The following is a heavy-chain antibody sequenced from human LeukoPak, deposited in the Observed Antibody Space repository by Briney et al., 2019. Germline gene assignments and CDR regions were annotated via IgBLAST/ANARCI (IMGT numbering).Heavy chain of an antibody. V-gene: IGHV6-1*01. CDR1: GDSVSINNGA. CDR2: TYYGAKANN. J-gene: IGHJ4*02. D-gene: IGHD6-19*01. CDR3: ARDVETSGWYTVDY. Sequence: SQTLSLTCALSGDSVSINNGAWNWISQSPSRGLEWLGSTYYGAKANNHYAGVEKRRISTSPNTSKNQFSLLLSSVTPEDTAVYYCARDVETSGWYTVDYWGQGTLVTGSS.